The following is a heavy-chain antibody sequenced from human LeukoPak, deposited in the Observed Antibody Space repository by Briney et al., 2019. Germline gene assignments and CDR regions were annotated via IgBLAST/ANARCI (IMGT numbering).Heavy chain of an antibody. V-gene: IGHV3-33*03. CDR1: GFTFSSYG. CDR2: IWHDGSNK. J-gene: IGHJ4*02. Sequence: PGRSLRLSCAASGFTFSSYGMHWVRQAPGKGLEWVAVIWHDGSNKYYVDSVKGRFTISRDNAKNSLYLQMNSLRAEDTVVYHCATGGIEAEWGQGTLVTVSS. CDR3: ATGGIEAE. D-gene: IGHD1-26*01.